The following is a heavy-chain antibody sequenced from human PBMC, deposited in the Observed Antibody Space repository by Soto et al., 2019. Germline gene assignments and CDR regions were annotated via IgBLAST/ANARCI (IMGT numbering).Heavy chain of an antibody. D-gene: IGHD6-6*01. CDR1: GFTFSSYS. CDR2: ISSSSSYI. Sequence: PGGSLRLSCAASGFTFSSYSMNWVRQAPGKGLEWVSSISSSSSYIYYADSVKGRFTISRDNAKNSLYLQMNSLRAEDTAVYYCARDGRVQPGFRYYYGMDVWGQGTTVTVSS. V-gene: IGHV3-21*01. CDR3: ARDGRVQPGFRYYYGMDV. J-gene: IGHJ6*02.